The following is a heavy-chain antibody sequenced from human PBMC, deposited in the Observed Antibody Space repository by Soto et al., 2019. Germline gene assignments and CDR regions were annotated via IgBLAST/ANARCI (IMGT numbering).Heavy chain of an antibody. CDR2: IRNNGIST. CDR1: GVTFSSYS. J-gene: IGHJ4*02. D-gene: IGHD3-22*01. V-gene: IGHV3-64D*06. CDR3: VKGGTSVSSAGFDY. Sequence: GGSLGLSCAASGVTFSSYSMHWVRQAPGKGLEFVAVIRNNGISTYYADSVKGRFTISKDNSNNTVSLQMRSLRREDTAVYYCVKGGTSVSSAGFDYWGLGTLVTVPS.